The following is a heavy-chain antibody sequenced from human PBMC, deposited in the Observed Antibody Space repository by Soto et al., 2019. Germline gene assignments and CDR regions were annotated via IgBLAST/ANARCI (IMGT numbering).Heavy chain of an antibody. D-gene: IGHD2-15*01. J-gene: IGHJ4*02. Sequence: QLQLQESGPGVVKPSETLALTCTVSGAPITSNDYFWAWIRQPPGRGLEFIASMHASGGTYHASSLKSRATMSLDTSKNQFSLKLHSVTAADTATYFCAGIMVGATRHSDVDHWGQGTLVTVSS. CDR3: AGIMVGATRHSDVDH. V-gene: IGHV4-39*01. CDR1: GAPITSNDYF. CDR2: MHASGGT.